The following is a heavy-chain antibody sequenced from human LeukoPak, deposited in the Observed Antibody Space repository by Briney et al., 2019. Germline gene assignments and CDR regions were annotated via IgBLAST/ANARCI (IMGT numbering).Heavy chain of an antibody. CDR1: GGSFSGYY. CDR3: ARPARSGGCSSTSCYAGKPNWFDP. CDR2: INHSGST. J-gene: IGHJ5*02. Sequence: SETLSLTCAVYGGSFSGYYWSWIRQPPGKGLEWIGEINHSGSTNYNPSLKSRVTISVDTSKNQFSLKLSSVTAADTAVYYCARPARSGGCSSTSCYAGKPNWFDPWGQGTLVTVSS. V-gene: IGHV4-34*01. D-gene: IGHD2-2*01.